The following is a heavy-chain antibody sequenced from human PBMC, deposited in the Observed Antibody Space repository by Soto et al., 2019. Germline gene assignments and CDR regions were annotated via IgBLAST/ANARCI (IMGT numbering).Heavy chain of an antibody. CDR2: IATFNGDT. CDR1: SYTFSSYA. J-gene: IGHJ4*01. Sequence: AAVKVSCKASSYTFSSYAINWLRQVPGQGLEWMGWIATFNGDTKYAQKFQGRVTMTADTSTSTAYMELTGLKFDDTAVYYCARGGFSSSIRFDYWGQGTLVTVSS. CDR3: ARGGFSSSIRFDY. V-gene: IGHV1-18*01. D-gene: IGHD6-6*01.